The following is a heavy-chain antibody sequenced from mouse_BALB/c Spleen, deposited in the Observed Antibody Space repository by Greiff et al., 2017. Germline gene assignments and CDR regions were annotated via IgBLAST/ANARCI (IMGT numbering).Heavy chain of an antibody. CDR1: GYSFTGYT. D-gene: IGHD2-10*02. J-gene: IGHJ1*01. V-gene: IGHV1-18*01. Sequence: VQLKESGPALVKPGASLKISCKASGYSFTGYTMNWVKQSHGKNLEWIGLINPYNGGTSYNPKFKGKATLTVDKSSSTAYMELLSLTSEDSAVYYCARGYGNPYWYFDVWGAGTTVTVSS. CDR2: INPYNGGT. CDR3: ARGYGNPYWYFDV.